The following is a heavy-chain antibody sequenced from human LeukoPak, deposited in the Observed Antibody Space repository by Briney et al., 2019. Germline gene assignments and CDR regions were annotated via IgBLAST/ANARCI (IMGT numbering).Heavy chain of an antibody. J-gene: IGHJ4*02. Sequence: SETLSLTCTVSGGSISSSSYYWGWIRQPPGKGLEWIGSIYYSGSTYYNPSLKSRVTISVDTSKNQFSLKLSSVTAADTAVYYCARHRASSSWYVFDYWGQGTLVTVSS. CDR3: ARHRASSSWYVFDY. CDR1: GGSISSSSYY. V-gene: IGHV4-39*01. D-gene: IGHD6-13*01. CDR2: IYYSGST.